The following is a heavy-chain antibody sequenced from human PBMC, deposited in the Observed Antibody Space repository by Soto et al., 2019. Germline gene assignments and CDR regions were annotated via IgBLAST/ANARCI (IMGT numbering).Heavy chain of an antibody. CDR1: GFTFSSYS. D-gene: IGHD1-7*01. Sequence: GGSLRLSCAASGFTFSSYSMNWVRQAPGKGLEWVSSISSSSSYIYYADSVKGRFTISRDNAKNSLYLQMNSLRAEDTSVYYCARDRTPTNSNWFDPWGQGTLVTVSS. J-gene: IGHJ5*02. CDR3: ARDRTPTNSNWFDP. V-gene: IGHV3-21*01. CDR2: ISSSSSYI.